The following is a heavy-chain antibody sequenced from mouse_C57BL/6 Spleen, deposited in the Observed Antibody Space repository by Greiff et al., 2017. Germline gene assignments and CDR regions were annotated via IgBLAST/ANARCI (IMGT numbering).Heavy chain of an antibody. J-gene: IGHJ2*01. CDR2: ISSGGSYT. V-gene: IGHV5-6*01. Sequence: VQLKESGGDLVKPGGSLKLSCAASGFTFSSYGMSWVRQTPDKRLEWVATISSGGSYTYYPDSVKGRFTISRDNAKNTLYLQMSSLKSEDTAMYYCARNDGYYVTDYWGQGTTLTVSS. CDR3: ARNDGYYVTDY. CDR1: GFTFSSYG. D-gene: IGHD2-3*01.